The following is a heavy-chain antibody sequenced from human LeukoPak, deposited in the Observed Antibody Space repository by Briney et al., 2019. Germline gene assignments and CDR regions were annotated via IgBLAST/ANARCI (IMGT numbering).Heavy chain of an antibody. J-gene: IGHJ4*02. CDR1: GGTFSSYA. D-gene: IGHD3-10*01. Sequence: SVKVSCKASGGTFSSYAISWVRQAPGQGLEWMGGIIPIFGTANYAQKFRGRVTITADESTSTAYMELSSLRSEDTAVYYCASQTEKAHGSGSWGCVYWGQGTLVTVSS. CDR3: ASQTEKAHGSGSWGCVY. CDR2: IIPIFGTA. V-gene: IGHV1-69*13.